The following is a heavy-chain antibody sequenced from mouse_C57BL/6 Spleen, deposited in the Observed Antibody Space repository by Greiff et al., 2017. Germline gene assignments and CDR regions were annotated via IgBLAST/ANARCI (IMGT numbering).Heavy chain of an antibody. J-gene: IGHJ4*01. CDR3: AKNYGSRDYAMDY. Sequence: VQLQESGPGLVQPSQSLSITCTVSGFSLTSYGVHWVRQSPGKGLEWLGVIWRGGSTDYKAAFMSRLSITKDNSKSQVFFKMNSLQADDTAIYYCAKNYGSRDYAMDYWGQGTSVTVSS. CDR1: GFSLTSYG. CDR2: IWRGGST. D-gene: IGHD1-1*01. V-gene: IGHV2-5*01.